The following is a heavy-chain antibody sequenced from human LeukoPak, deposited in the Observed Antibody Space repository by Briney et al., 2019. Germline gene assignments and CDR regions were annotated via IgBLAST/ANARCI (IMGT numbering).Heavy chain of an antibody. CDR2: INPNSGGT. D-gene: IGHD5-18*01. Sequence: ASVKVSCKASGYTFTGYYMHWVRQAPGQGLEWMGWINPNSGGTNYAQKFQGRVTMTRDTSISTANMELSRLRFDGTAVYCCARDPGSGYSFLYYFDYWGQGTLVTVSS. V-gene: IGHV1-2*02. CDR3: ARDPGSGYSFLYYFDY. J-gene: IGHJ4*02. CDR1: GYTFTGYY.